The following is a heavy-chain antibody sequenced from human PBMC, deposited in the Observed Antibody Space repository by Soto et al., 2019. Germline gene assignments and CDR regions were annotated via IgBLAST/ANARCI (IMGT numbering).Heavy chain of an antibody. Sequence: GESLKISCKGSGYSFTIYWIGWVRQMPGKGLEWMGIIYPGDSDTRYSPSFQGQVTISADKSISTAYLQWSSLKASDTAMYYCARPIAAAGDYYYYGMDVWGQGTTVTVSS. CDR2: IYPGDSDT. V-gene: IGHV5-51*01. D-gene: IGHD6-13*01. CDR1: GYSFTIYW. CDR3: ARPIAAAGDYYYYGMDV. J-gene: IGHJ6*02.